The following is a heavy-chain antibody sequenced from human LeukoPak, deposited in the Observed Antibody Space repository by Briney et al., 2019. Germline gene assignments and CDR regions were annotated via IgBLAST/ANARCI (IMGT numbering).Heavy chain of an antibody. CDR1: GGSFSGYY. D-gene: IGHD3-9*01. CDR3: ARTPPPFGYFDWLRGGSNYGMDV. V-gene: IGHV4-34*01. Sequence: PSETLSLTCAVYGGSFSGYYWSWIRQPPGKGLEWIGEINHSGSTNYNPPLKSRVTISVDTSKDQFSLKLSSVTAADTAVYYCARTPPPFGYFDWLRGGSNYGMDVWGQGTTVTVSS. CDR2: INHSGST. J-gene: IGHJ6*02.